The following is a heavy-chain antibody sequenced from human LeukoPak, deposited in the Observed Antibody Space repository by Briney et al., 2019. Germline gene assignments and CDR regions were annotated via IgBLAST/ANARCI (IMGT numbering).Heavy chain of an antibody. Sequence: GGSLRLSCAASGFTFSSCAMHWVRQAPGKGLEWVAVISYDGSNKYYADSVKGRFTISRDNSKNTLCLQMNSLRAEDTAVYYCARENWEIWGQGTMITVSS. J-gene: IGHJ3*02. CDR2: ISYDGSNK. CDR3: ARENWEI. D-gene: IGHD1-26*01. CDR1: GFTFSSCA. V-gene: IGHV3-30*01.